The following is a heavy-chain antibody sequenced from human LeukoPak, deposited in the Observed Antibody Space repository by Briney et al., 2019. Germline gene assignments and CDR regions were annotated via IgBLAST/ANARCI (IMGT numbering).Heavy chain of an antibody. CDR1: GGSISSYY. CDR3: ARRVAAGSNTHFDY. J-gene: IGHJ4*02. Sequence: SETLSLTCTVSGGSISSYYWSWIRQPPGKGLEWIGYVYYIGTTNYNPSLKSRVTISLDTSKNQFSLKLSSVTAADTAVYYCARRVAAGSNTHFDYWGQGTLVTVSS. V-gene: IGHV4-59*01. D-gene: IGHD6-13*01. CDR2: VYYIGTT.